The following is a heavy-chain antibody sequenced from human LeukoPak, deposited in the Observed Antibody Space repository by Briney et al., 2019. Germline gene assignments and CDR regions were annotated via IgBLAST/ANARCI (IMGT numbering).Heavy chain of an antibody. V-gene: IGHV4-38-2*01. Sequence: SETLSLTCAVSDYSISSGYYCGWIRQPPGKGLEWIGSIYHSGSTYYNPSLKSRVTISVDTSNNQFSLKLTSVTAADTAVYYCARSGYSSAWSFDYWGQGTLVTVSS. D-gene: IGHD6-19*01. CDR1: DYSISSGYY. CDR3: ARSGYSSAWSFDY. J-gene: IGHJ4*02. CDR2: IYHSGST.